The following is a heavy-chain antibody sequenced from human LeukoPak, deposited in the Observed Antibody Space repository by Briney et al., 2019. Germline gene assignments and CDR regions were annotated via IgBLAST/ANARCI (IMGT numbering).Heavy chain of an antibody. CDR3: ARDWDGSGTSLDY. CDR1: GFTFSSYW. Sequence: GGSLRLSCAASGFTFSSYWMHWVRQAPGKGLVWVSRITSDGSSTSHADSVKGRFTISRDNSKNTLYLQMNSLRAEDTAVYYCARDWDGSGTSLDYWGQGTLVTVSS. J-gene: IGHJ4*02. CDR2: ITSDGSST. D-gene: IGHD3-10*01. V-gene: IGHV3-74*01.